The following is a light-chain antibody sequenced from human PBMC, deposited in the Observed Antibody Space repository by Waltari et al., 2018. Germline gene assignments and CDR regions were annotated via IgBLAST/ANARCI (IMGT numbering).Light chain of an antibody. V-gene: IGLV2-14*01. J-gene: IGLJ1*01. CDR1: DSDVAAYDV. CDR2: EVS. Sequence: QSALTQPASVSGSPGQSITISFSGTDSDVAAYDVVSWYQQHPGKAPHLIIYEVSNRPSGISNRFSASKSGNTASLTISGLQAEDEADYYCSSYTTSSAPGVFGTGTRVTVL. CDR3: SSYTTSSAPGV.